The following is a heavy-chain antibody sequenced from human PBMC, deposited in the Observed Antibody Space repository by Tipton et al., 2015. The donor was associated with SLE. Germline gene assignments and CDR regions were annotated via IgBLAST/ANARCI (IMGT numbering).Heavy chain of an antibody. CDR2: IYYSGST. D-gene: IGHD5-18*01. V-gene: IGHV4-59*12. CDR1: GGSISSYY. J-gene: IGHJ6*02. Sequence: TLSLTCTVSGGSISSYYWSWIRQPPGKGLEWIGYIYYSGSTFYNPSLKSRVTISVDTSKNQFSLKLSSVTAADTAVYYCARGHTAMVGSLYYYGMDVWGQGTTVTVSS. CDR3: ARGHTAMVGSLYYYGMDV.